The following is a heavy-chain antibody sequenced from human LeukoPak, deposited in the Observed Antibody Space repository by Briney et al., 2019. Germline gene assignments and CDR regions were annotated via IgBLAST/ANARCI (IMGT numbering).Heavy chain of an antibody. Sequence: ASVKVSCKASGYTFTSYYMHWVRQAPGQGLEWMGIINPSGGSTSYAQKFQGRVTMTRDMSTSTVYMELSSLRSEDTAVYYCARGASSSWYPTGLDWRPKVKWYFDLWGRGTLVTVSS. CDR3: ARGASSSWYPTGLDWRPKVKWYFDL. J-gene: IGHJ2*01. CDR1: GYTFTSYY. V-gene: IGHV1-46*01. D-gene: IGHD6-13*01. CDR2: INPSGGST.